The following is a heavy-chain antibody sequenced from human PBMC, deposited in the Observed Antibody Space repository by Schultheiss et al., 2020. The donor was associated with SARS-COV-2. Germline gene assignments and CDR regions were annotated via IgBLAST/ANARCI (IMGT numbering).Heavy chain of an antibody. CDR1: SGSFSGYY. CDR2: IHHSGST. J-gene: IGHJ4*02. CDR3: ASSRYAYRAPDY. V-gene: IGHV4-34*01. D-gene: IGHD2-2*01. Sequence: SQTLSLTCAVYSGSFSGYYWSWIRQPPGKGLECIGEIHHSGSTNYNPSLKSRVTISVDTSKNQFSLKLTSVTAADTAVYYCASSRYAYRAPDYWGQGTLVNV.